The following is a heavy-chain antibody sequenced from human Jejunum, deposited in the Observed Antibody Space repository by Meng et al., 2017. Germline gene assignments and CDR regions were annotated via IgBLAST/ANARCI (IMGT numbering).Heavy chain of an antibody. D-gene: IGHD2-21*01. CDR1: GDAPSTTS. V-gene: IGHV4-4*03. CDR2: LYHSGAF. J-gene: IGHJ4*02. Sequence: LEESDPGLSKTPGTPSLSSAVSGDAPSTTSSNWVRQPPGKGLEWLGELYHSGAFNYNPSLRRRATISVDKSKNQVSLKLDSLTAADTAVYYCARGAIGTRPFDYWGQGTLVTVSS. CDR3: ARGAIGTRPFDY.